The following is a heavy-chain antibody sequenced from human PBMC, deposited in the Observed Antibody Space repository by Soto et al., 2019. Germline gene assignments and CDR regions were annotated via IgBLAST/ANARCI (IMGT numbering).Heavy chain of an antibody. V-gene: IGHV1-69*01. CDR3: ARDDYGDYGGGYYYGMDV. CDR2: IIPIFGTA. CDR1: GGTFSSYA. J-gene: IGHJ6*02. Sequence: SCKASGGTFSSYAISWVRQAPGQGLEWMGGIIPIFGTANYAQKFQGRVTITADESTSTAYMELSSLRSEDTAVYYCARDDYGDYGGGYYYGMDVWGQGTTVTVSS. D-gene: IGHD4-17*01.